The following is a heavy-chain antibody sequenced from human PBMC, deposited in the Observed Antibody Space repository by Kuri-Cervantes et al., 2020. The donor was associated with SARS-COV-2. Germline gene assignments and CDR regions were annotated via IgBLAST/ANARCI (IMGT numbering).Heavy chain of an antibody. Sequence: GESLKISCAASGFTFTSHAMHWARQAPGSGLEWVALISYDGNNKFYADSVKGRFTISRDNSKNTLYLQMNSLRAEDTAVYYCAKDQHGIVVVVAAIDYWGQGTLVTVSS. CDR2: ISYDGNNK. J-gene: IGHJ4*02. CDR1: GFTFTSHA. D-gene: IGHD2-15*01. V-gene: IGHV3-30*18. CDR3: AKDQHGIVVVVAAIDY.